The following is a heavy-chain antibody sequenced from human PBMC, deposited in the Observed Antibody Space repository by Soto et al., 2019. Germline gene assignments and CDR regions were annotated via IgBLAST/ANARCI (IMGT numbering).Heavy chain of an antibody. V-gene: IGHV3-74*01. J-gene: IGHJ4*02. Sequence: GGSLRLSCAASGFTFSSYWMHWVRQAPGKGLVWVSRINSDGSSTSYADSVKGRFTISRDNAKNTLYLQMNSLRAEDTAVYYCARDRYSYGLLSRGFDYWGQGTLVTVSS. CDR3: ARDRYSYGLLSRGFDY. D-gene: IGHD5-18*01. CDR1: GFTFSSYW. CDR2: INSDGSST.